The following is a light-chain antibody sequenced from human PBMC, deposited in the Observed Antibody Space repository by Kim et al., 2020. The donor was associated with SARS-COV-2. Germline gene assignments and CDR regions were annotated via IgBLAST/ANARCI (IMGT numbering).Light chain of an antibody. V-gene: IGKV1-5*03. CDR3: QQYNSYPLT. CDR2: KAS. J-gene: IGKJ4*01. Sequence: ASLGDRFTITCRASQSISSWLAWYQQKPGKAPKLLIYKASSLESGVPSRFSGSGSGTEFTLTISSLQPDDFATYYCQQYNSYPLTFGGGTKVDIK. CDR1: QSISSW.